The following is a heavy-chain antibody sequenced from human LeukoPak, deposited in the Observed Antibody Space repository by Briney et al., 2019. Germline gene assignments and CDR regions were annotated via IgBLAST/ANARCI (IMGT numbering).Heavy chain of an antibody. Sequence: QPGGSLRLSCAVSGLTFSSFAMSWVCQAPGKGLEWVSAITGSAGATWYADAVKGRFTISRDNSKNTMYLQMNSLGAEDTALYYCEKMKGATEYYYYAMDVWGKGTMVSVSS. CDR3: EKMKGATEYYYYAMDV. J-gene: IGHJ6*04. V-gene: IGHV3-23*01. D-gene: IGHD5-24*01. CDR1: GLTFSSFA. CDR2: ITGSAGAT.